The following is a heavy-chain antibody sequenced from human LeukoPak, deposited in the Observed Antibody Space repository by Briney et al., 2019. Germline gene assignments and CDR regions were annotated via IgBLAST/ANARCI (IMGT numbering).Heavy chain of an antibody. J-gene: IGHJ3*02. CDR1: GGSISSGDYY. CDR2: IYYSGST. Sequence: SETLSLTCTVSGGSISSGDYYWSWIRQPPGKGLEWIGYIYYSGSTYYNPSLKSRVTISVDTSKNQFSLRLSSVTAADTAVYYCARWRGIAAAGTAFDIWGQGTMVTVSS. D-gene: IGHD6-13*01. V-gene: IGHV4-30-4*08. CDR3: ARWRGIAAAGTAFDI.